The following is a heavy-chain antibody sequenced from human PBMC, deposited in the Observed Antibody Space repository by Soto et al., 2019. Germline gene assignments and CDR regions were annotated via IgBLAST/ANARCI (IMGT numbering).Heavy chain of an antibody. CDR1: GGSISSSYW. D-gene: IGHD6-19*01. CDR2: IYHSGST. J-gene: IGHJ4*02. CDR3: ARASGYVSGWYHDY. V-gene: IGHV4-4*02. Sequence: QVRLQESGPGLVKPSGTLSLTCGVSGGSISSSYWWRWVRQPPGKGLEWIGEIYHSGSTNYNPSLKRRPTISVDKSKIHFSLRLSSVTAADTAVYYCARASGYVSGWYHDYWGQGTRVTVSS.